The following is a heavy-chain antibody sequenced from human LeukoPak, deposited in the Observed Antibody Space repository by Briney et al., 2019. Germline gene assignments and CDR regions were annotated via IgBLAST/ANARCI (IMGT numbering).Heavy chain of an antibody. CDR1: GFTFSDYY. V-gene: IGHV3-11*01. D-gene: IGHD3-22*01. CDR2: ISSSGSTI. J-gene: IGHJ4*02. Sequence: GGSLRLSCAASGFTFSDYYMSWIRQAPGKGLEWDSYISSSGSTIYYADSVKGRFTISRDNAKNSLFLQMNSLRAEDTAVYYCARDLYYDSSGYYYYWGRGTLVTVSS. CDR3: ARDLYYDSSGYYYY.